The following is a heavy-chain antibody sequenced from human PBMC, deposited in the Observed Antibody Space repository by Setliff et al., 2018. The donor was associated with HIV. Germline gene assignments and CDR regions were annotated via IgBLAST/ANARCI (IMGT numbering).Heavy chain of an antibody. Sequence: GASVKVSCKASGDNFTSYTFHWVRQAPGQTPEWMGWINPDNGNTQYSQKFRGRVTMTRDTSANTVYLQMNSLRVDDTAIYYCAREGATTAGFDIWGRGTMVTVSS. CDR3: AREGATTAGFDI. CDR2: INPDNGNT. D-gene: IGHD6-19*01. CDR1: GDNFTSYT. J-gene: IGHJ3*02. V-gene: IGHV1-3*01.